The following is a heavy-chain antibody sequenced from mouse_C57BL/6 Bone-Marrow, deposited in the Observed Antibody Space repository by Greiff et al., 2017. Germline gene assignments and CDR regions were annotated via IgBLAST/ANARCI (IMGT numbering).Heavy chain of an antibody. CDR2: IDPSDSYT. CDR3: ARWGQLDY. V-gene: IGHV1-69*01. CDR1: GYTFTDYW. Sequence: QVQLQQPGAELVMPGASVKLSCKASGYTFTDYWMHWVKQRPEQGLEWIGEIDPSDSYTNYTKKFKGKSTLTEDTSSSTAYMQLSRLTSEDAAVYYCARWGQLDYWGQGTTLTVSS. J-gene: IGHJ2*01.